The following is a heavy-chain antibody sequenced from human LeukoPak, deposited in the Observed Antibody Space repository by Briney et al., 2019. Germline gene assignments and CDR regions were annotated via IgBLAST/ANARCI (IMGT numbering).Heavy chain of an antibody. Sequence: SETLSLTCTVSGGSISSGSYYWSWIRQPAGKGLEWIGRIYTSGSTNYNPSLKSRVTISVDTSKIQFSLKLSSVTAADTAVYYCARRGRADYVWGSYRSYYFDYWGQGTLVTVSS. CDR3: ARRGRADYVWGSYRSYYFDY. J-gene: IGHJ4*02. CDR1: GGSISSGSYY. D-gene: IGHD3-16*02. CDR2: IYTSGST. V-gene: IGHV4-61*02.